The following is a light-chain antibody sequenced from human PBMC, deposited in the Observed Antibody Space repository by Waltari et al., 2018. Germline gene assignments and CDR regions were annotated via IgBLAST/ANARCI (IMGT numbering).Light chain of an antibody. V-gene: IGLV1-47*01. Sequence: QSVLTQPPSASATPGQRVSISCSGSSSNIGSNLVYWYQHLPGKAPKRLIYRNNQRRSGVPDRFSGSKSGTSASRAISGLRSEEEADYYCATWDDSLSGWMFGGGTKLTVL. J-gene: IGLJ3*02. CDR3: ATWDDSLSGWM. CDR2: RNN. CDR1: SSNIGSNL.